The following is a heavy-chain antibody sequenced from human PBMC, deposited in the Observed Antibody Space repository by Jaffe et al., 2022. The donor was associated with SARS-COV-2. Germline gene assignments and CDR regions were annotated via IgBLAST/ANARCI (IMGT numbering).Heavy chain of an antibody. Sequence: EVQLVESGGGLVKPGGSLRLSCAASGFTFSSYSMNWVRQAPGKGLEWVSSISSSSSYIYYADSVKGRFTISRDNAKNSLYLQMNSLRAEDTAVYYCARDGGAAASHYYYYYGMDVWGQGTTVTVSS. J-gene: IGHJ6*02. CDR1: GFTFSSYS. V-gene: IGHV3-21*01. CDR3: ARDGGAAASHYYYYYGMDV. D-gene: IGHD6-13*01. CDR2: ISSSSSYI.